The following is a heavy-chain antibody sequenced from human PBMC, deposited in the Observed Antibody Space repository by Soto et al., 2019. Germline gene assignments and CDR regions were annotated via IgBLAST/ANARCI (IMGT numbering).Heavy chain of an antibody. Sequence: PSETLSLTWAVYGGSFSGYYWSWIRQPPGKGLEWIGEINHSGSTNYNPSLKSRVTISVDTSKNQFSLKLSSVTAAGTAVYYCARGQGRIAVAAAVKYWGQGTLVTVSS. J-gene: IGHJ4*02. V-gene: IGHV4-34*01. CDR3: ARGQGRIAVAAAVKY. CDR2: INHSGST. D-gene: IGHD6-19*01. CDR1: GGSFSGYY.